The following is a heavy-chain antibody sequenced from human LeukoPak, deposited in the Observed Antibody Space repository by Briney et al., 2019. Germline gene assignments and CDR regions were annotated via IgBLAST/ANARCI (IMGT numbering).Heavy chain of an antibody. J-gene: IGHJ4*02. CDR2: ISGSGGST. D-gene: IGHD3-22*01. V-gene: IGHV3-23*01. CDR3: AKDRPYYYDSSGYYWGYFDY. Sequence: PGGSLRLSSAASGFTFSSYAMSWVRQAPGKGLEWVSAISGSGGSTYYADSVKGRFTISRDNSKNTLYLQMNSLRAEDTAVYYCAKDRPYYYDSSGYYWGYFDYWGQGTLVTVSS. CDR1: GFTFSSYA.